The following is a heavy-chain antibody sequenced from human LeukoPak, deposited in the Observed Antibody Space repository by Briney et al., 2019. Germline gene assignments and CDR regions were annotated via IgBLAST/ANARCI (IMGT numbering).Heavy chain of an antibody. V-gene: IGHV3-7*01. CDR3: ARDVGSSSWTHAFDI. J-gene: IGHJ3*02. D-gene: IGHD6-13*01. CDR2: IKQDGSEK. CDR1: GFTFSNYA. Sequence: PGGSLRLSCAASGFTFSNYALSWVRQAPGKGLEWVANIKQDGSEKYYVDSVKGRFTISGDNAKNSLYLQMNSLRAEDTAVYYCARDVGSSSWTHAFDIWGQGTMVTVSS.